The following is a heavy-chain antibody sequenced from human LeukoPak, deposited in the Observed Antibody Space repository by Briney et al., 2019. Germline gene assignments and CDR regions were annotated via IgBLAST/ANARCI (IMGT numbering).Heavy chain of an antibody. Sequence: SETLSLTCTVSGGSVSSGSYYWSWIRQPPGKGLEWIGYIYYSGSTNYNPSLKSRVTISVDTSKNQFSLKLSSVTAADTAVYYCARDGDYVNCYYCGMDVWGKGTTVTVSS. CDR2: IYYSGST. D-gene: IGHD4-17*01. CDR3: ARDGDYVNCYYCGMDV. J-gene: IGHJ6*04. V-gene: IGHV4-61*01. CDR1: GGSVSSGSYY.